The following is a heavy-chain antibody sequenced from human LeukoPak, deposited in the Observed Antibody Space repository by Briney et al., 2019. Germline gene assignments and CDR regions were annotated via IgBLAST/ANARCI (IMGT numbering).Heavy chain of an antibody. CDR2: INPSGGST. V-gene: IGHV1-46*01. CDR3: ARASRGEQLAGLDY. CDR1: GYTFTSYH. J-gene: IGHJ4*02. D-gene: IGHD6-6*01. Sequence: ASVKVSCKASGYTFTSYHMHWVRQAPGQGLEWMGIINPSGGSTNYAQRFRGRVTMTRDTSTSTVYMELSSLRSEDTALYYCARASRGEQLAGLDYWGQGTLVTVSS.